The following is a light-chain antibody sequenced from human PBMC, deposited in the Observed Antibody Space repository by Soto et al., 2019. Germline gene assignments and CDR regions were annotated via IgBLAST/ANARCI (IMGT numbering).Light chain of an antibody. Sequence: QSALTQPASVSGSPGQSITISCSGTGIDVGGTNHVSWYLQHPGEAPKLIMYDVSNRPSGVSDRFFGSKADNTATLTVSGLQAEDEADYYCCSYTSFSTYVFGTGTKVTVL. CDR1: GIDVGGTNH. CDR2: DVS. CDR3: CSYTSFSTYV. V-gene: IGLV2-14*03. J-gene: IGLJ1*01.